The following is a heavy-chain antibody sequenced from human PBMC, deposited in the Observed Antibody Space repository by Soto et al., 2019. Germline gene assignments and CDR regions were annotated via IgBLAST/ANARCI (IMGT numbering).Heavy chain of an antibody. J-gene: IGHJ6*02. V-gene: IGHV1-2*02. CDR3: AGEDITGTSLHYNYYGMDV. D-gene: IGHD1-20*01. CDR2: INPSNGDT. CDR1: GYTFTDYY. Sequence: GASVKVSFKASGYTFTDYYMHWVRQAPGQGLEWMGWINPSNGDTNYAQTFQGRVTMTRDTSTSTAFMELSRLTSDDTAVYYCAGEDITGTSLHYNYYGMDVWGQGTTVTVSS.